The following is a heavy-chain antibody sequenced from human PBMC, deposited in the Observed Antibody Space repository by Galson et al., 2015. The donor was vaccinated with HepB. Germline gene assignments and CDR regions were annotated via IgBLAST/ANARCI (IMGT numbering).Heavy chain of an antibody. Sequence: SCKASGYTFTSYGISWVRQAPGQGLEWMGWISAYNGNTNYAQKLQGRVTMTTDTSTSTAYMELRSLRSDDTAVYYCARPSGGYGDSEYFDYWGQGTLVTVSS. CDR3: ARPSGGYGDSEYFDY. D-gene: IGHD4-17*01. CDR1: GYTFTSYG. J-gene: IGHJ4*02. CDR2: ISAYNGNT. V-gene: IGHV1-18*01.